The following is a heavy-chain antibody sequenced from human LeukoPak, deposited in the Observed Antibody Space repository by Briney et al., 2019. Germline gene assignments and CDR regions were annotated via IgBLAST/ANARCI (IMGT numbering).Heavy chain of an antibody. V-gene: IGHV3-7*01. CDR2: IKQDGSEK. CDR3: ARALGGILPYYYYGMDV. CDR1: GFTFSSYW. D-gene: IGHD3-10*01. J-gene: IGHJ6*02. Sequence: GGSLRLSCAASGFTFSSYWMNWVRQAPGKGLEWVANIKQDGSEKYYVDSVKGRFPISRDNAKNSLYLQMNSLRAEDTAVYYCARALGGILPYYYYGMDVWGQGTTVTVSS.